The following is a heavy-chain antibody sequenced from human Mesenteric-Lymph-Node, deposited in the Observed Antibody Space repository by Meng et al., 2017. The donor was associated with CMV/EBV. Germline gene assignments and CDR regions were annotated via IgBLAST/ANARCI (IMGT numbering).Heavy chain of an antibody. Sequence: SETLSLTCTVSGGAVSSGVYYWGWIRQPPGKGLEWIGCIFYSGDTYYNPSLKSRVTISVDTSKNQFSLKLSSVTAADTAVYYCARRVIAAVYGMDVWGQGTTVTVSS. CDR2: IFYSGDT. V-gene: IGHV4-39*01. J-gene: IGHJ6*02. CDR3: ARRVIAAVYGMDV. CDR1: GGAVSSGVYY. D-gene: IGHD6-13*01.